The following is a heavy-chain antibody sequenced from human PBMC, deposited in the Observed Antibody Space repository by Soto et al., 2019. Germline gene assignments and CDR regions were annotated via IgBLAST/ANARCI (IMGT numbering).Heavy chain of an antibody. CDR2: ISSGGTTM. CDR1: GFTFSTYS. V-gene: IGHV3-21*02. CDR3: ARGPTVVRGD. D-gene: IGHD4-17*01. Sequence: EVQLVESGGGLVKPGGSLRLSCAASGFTFSTYSMNWVRQTPGKGLEWVSFISSGGTTMYYGDSVEGRFTISRDNAKNSLYLQMNSLRAEDTAVYYCARGPTVVRGDWGQGTLVTVSS. J-gene: IGHJ4*02.